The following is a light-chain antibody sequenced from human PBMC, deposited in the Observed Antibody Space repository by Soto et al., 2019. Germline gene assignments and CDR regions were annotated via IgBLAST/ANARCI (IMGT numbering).Light chain of an antibody. V-gene: IGKV3-15*01. CDR3: QQYNNRPRGT. CDR1: QSVSSN. CDR2: GAS. Sequence: EIVMTQSPATLSVSPGERATLSCRASQSVSSNLAWYQQKPGQAPRLLIYGASTRATGIPARFSGSGSGTEFTLTISSLRPANIAVYLCQQYNNRPRGTFGQGTKVEIK. J-gene: IGKJ1*01.